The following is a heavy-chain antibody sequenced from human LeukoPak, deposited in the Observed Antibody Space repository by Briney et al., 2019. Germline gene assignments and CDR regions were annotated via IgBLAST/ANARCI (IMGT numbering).Heavy chain of an antibody. Sequence: GGSLRLSCAASGFTFSSYAMHWVRQAPGEGLEWVAVISYDGSNKYYADSVKGRFTISRDNSKNTLYLQMNSLRAEDAAVYYCARDQLPAFITGTTPYYYGMDVWGQGTTVTVSS. D-gene: IGHD1-20*01. CDR1: GFTFSSYA. CDR2: ISYDGSNK. J-gene: IGHJ6*02. V-gene: IGHV3-30-3*01. CDR3: ARDQLPAFITGTTPYYYGMDV.